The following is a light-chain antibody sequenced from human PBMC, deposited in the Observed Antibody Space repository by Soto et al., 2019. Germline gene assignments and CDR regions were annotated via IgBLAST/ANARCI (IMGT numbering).Light chain of an antibody. CDR1: SSDVGGYNY. J-gene: IGLJ1*01. CDR2: DVS. CDR3: CSYAGSYTDV. Sequence: QSALTQPRSVSGSPGQSVTISCTGTSSDVGGYNYVSWYQQHPGKAPKLMIYDVSKRPSGVPDRVSGSKSGNTAALTISGLQAEDEADYYCCSYAGSYTDVFGTGTKDNVL. V-gene: IGLV2-11*01.